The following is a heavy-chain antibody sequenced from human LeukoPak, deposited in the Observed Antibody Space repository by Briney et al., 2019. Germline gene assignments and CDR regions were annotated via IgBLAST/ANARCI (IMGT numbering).Heavy chain of an antibody. J-gene: IGHJ5*02. CDR3: ARLRDTMITTPFWFDP. Sequence: SVEVSCKASGGTFSSYAISWVRQAPGQGLEWMGGIIPIFGTANYAQKFQGRVTITADESTSTAYMELSSLRSEDTAVYYCARLRDTMITTPFWFDPWGQGTLVTVSS. CDR1: GGTFSSYA. D-gene: IGHD3-22*01. V-gene: IGHV1-69*13. CDR2: IIPIFGTA.